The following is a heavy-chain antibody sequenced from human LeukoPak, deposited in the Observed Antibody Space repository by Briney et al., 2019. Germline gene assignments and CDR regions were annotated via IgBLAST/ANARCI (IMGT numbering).Heavy chain of an antibody. V-gene: IGHV3-23*01. Sequence: GGSLRLSCAASGFTFSSYAMSWVRQAPGKGLEWVSAISGSGGSTYYADSVKGQFTISRDNSKNTLYLQMNSPRAEDTAVYYCARDYGGSSPFDYWGQGTLVTVSS. J-gene: IGHJ4*02. CDR1: GFTFSSYA. CDR2: ISGSGGST. CDR3: ARDYGGSSPFDY. D-gene: IGHD4-23*01.